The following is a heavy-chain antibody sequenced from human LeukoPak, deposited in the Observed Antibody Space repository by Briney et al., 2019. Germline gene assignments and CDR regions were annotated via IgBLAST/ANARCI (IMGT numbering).Heavy chain of an antibody. CDR1: GFTFSSYA. V-gene: IGHV3-23*01. CDR2: ISGSGGST. CDR3: AKVKVTFPRVRLLLSGAFDI. Sequence: HPGGSLRLSCAASGFTFSSYAMSWVRQAPGKGLEWVSAISGSGGSTYYADSVKGRFTISRDNSKNTLYLQMNSLRAEDTAVYYCAKVKVTFPRVRLLLSGAFDIWGQGTMVTVSS. D-gene: IGHD3-3*01. J-gene: IGHJ3*02.